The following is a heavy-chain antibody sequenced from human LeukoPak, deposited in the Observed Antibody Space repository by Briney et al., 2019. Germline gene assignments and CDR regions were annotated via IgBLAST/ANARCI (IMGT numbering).Heavy chain of an antibody. CDR3: ARDKVVGATHLDY. CDR2: IKQDGSEK. D-gene: IGHD2-15*01. Sequence: PGGSLRLSCAASGFTFSSYWMSWVRQALGKGLEWVANIKQDGSEKYYVDSVKGRFTISRDNAKNSLYLQMNSLRAEDTAVYYCARDKVVGATHLDYWGQGTLVTVSS. CDR1: GFTFSSYW. V-gene: IGHV3-7*01. J-gene: IGHJ4*02.